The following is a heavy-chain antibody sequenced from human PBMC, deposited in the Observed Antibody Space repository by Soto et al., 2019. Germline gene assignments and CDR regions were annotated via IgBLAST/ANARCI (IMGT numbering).Heavy chain of an antibody. J-gene: IGHJ5*02. V-gene: IGHV4-59*01. CDR1: GGSISSYY. Sequence: PSETLSLTCTVSGGSISSYYWSWIRQPPGKGLEWIGYIYYSGSTNYNPSLKSRVTISVDTSKNQFSLKLSSVTAADTAVYYCARALEYNWFDPWGQGTLVTSPQ. CDR3: ARALEYNWFDP. CDR2: IYYSGST.